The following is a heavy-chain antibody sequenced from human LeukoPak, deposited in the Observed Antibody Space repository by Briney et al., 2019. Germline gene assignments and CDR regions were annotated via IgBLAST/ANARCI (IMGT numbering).Heavy chain of an antibody. V-gene: IGHV5-51*01. D-gene: IGHD5-24*01. CDR1: GYSFTSYW. Sequence: GESLKISCKGSGYSFTSYWIGWVRQMPGKGLEWMGIIYPGDSDTRYSPSFQGQVTISADKSISTAYLQWSSLKASDTAMYYCARLALDEDGYNWIGPWGQGTLVTVSS. J-gene: IGHJ5*02. CDR2: IYPGDSDT. CDR3: ARLALDEDGYNWIGP.